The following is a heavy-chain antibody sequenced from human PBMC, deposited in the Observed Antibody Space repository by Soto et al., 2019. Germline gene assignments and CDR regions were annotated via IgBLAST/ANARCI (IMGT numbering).Heavy chain of an antibody. D-gene: IGHD3-9*01. J-gene: IGHJ6*03. CDR1: GGSISSSSYY. V-gene: IGHV4-39*01. CDR3: ARQTGYYDILTGRPGGYMDV. Sequence: SETLSLTCTVSGGSISSSSYYWGWIRQPPGKGLEWIGSIYYSGSTYYNPSLKSRVTISVDTSKNQFSLKLSSVTAADTAVYYCARQTGYYDILTGRPGGYMDVWGKGTTVTVSS. CDR2: IYYSGST.